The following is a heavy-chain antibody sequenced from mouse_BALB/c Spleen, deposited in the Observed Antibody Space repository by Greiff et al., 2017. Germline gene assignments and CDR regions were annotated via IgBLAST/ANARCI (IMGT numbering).Heavy chain of an antibody. CDR1: GYTFTSYW. CDR2: IYPGDGDT. J-gene: IGHJ4*01. CDR3: ARGITTVVAHMDY. Sequence: SGAELARPGASVKLSCKASGYTFTSYWMQWVKQRPGQGLEWIGAIYPGDGDTRYTQKFKGKATLTADKSSSTAYMQLSSLASEDSAVYYCARGITTVVAHMDYWGQGTSVTVSS. D-gene: IGHD1-1*01. V-gene: IGHV1-87*01.